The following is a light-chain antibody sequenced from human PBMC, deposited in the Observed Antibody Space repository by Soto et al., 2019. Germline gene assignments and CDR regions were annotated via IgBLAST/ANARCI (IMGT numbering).Light chain of an antibody. CDR3: SSYTTSGTVV. CDR1: SSDVSGYNY. J-gene: IGLJ2*01. V-gene: IGLV2-14*01. Sequence: QSVLTQPASVSGSPGQSITISCAGSSSDVSGYNYVSWYQQHPGKAPKLMIYEVSNRPSGVSNRFSGSKSGSTASLTISGLQAEDEADYYCSSYTTSGTVVFGGGTKLTVL. CDR2: EVS.